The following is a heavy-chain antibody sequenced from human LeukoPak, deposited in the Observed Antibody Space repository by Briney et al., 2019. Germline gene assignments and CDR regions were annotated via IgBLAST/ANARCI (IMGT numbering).Heavy chain of an antibody. D-gene: IGHD6-19*01. V-gene: IGHV3-23*01. CDR3: AKVAVPGASDY. Sequence: GRSLRLSCAASGFTFSSYGMHWVRQAPGKGLEWVSAISGSGGSTYYADSVKGQFTISRDNSKNTLYLQMNSLRAEDTAVYYCAKVAVPGASDYWGQGTLVTVSS. CDR1: GFTFSSYG. J-gene: IGHJ4*02. CDR2: ISGSGGST.